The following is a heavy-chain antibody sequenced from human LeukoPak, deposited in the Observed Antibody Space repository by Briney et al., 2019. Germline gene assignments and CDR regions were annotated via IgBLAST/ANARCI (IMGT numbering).Heavy chain of an antibody. J-gene: IGHJ4*02. CDR2: IYSGGST. D-gene: IGHD3-22*01. CDR3: ARDPPLYYYDSSGYFDY. Sequence: GGSLRLSCAASGFTVSSNYMSWVRQAPGKGLEWVSVIYSGGSTYYADSVKGRFTISRDNSKNTLYLQMNSLRAEDTAVYYCARDPPLYYYDSSGYFDYWGQGTLVTVSS. CDR1: GFTVSSNY. V-gene: IGHV3-66*01.